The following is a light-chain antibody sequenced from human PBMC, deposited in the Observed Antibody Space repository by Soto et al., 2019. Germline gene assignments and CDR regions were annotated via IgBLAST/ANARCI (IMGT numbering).Light chain of an antibody. CDR1: QSVSSY. J-gene: IGKJ4*01. V-gene: IGKV3-11*01. CDR3: QQRSNWPPGVPLP. Sequence: EIVLTQSPATLSLSPGDRATLSCRASQSVSSYLAWYQQKPGQAPRLLIHDASNRATGIPARFSGSGSGTDFTLTISSLEPEDFAVYYCQQRSNWPPGVPLPFCGGTKVEIK. CDR2: DAS.